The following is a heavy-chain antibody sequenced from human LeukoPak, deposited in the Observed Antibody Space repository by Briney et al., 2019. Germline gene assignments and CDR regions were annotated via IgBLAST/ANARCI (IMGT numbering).Heavy chain of an antibody. CDR1: GYTLTEFS. Sequence: GASVKVSCKVSGYTLTEFSIHWVRQAPGKGLGWMGGFDPEDGETIYAQKFQGRVTMTEDTSTDTAYMELSSLRSEDTAVYYCATGPLVVVTASLVFDYWGQGTLVTVSS. J-gene: IGHJ4*02. V-gene: IGHV1-24*01. CDR3: ATGPLVVVTASLVFDY. CDR2: FDPEDGET. D-gene: IGHD2-21*02.